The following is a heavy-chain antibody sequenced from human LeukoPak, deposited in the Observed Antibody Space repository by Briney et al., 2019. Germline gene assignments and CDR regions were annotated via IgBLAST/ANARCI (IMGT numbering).Heavy chain of an antibody. Sequence: GGSLRLSCAASGFTFSSYSMNWVRQAPGKGLEWVSSISSSSSYIYYADSVKGRFTISRDNAKNSLYPQMNSLRAEDTAVYYCARVSCTNGVCYTNYYYYYGMDVWGQGTTVTVSS. CDR2: ISSSSSYI. D-gene: IGHD2-8*01. V-gene: IGHV3-21*01. CDR1: GFTFSSYS. CDR3: ARVSCTNGVCYTNYYYYYGMDV. J-gene: IGHJ6*02.